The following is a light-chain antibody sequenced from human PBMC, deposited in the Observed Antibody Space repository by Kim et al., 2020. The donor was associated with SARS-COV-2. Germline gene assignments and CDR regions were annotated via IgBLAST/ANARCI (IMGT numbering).Light chain of an antibody. V-gene: IGKV1-27*01. Sequence: ASVRDRVTITCRASQDIANSLARYQQKPGTVPKLLIYAASTLQSGVPSRFSGSGSGTEFTLTIGSLQTEDVATYYCQKYNTAPWTFGPGTKVEI. CDR2: AAS. CDR3: QKYNTAPWT. J-gene: IGKJ1*01. CDR1: QDIANS.